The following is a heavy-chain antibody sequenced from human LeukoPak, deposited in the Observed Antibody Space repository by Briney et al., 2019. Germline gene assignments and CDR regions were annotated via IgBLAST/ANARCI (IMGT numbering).Heavy chain of an antibody. CDR3: AKDQPTDGYNSI. J-gene: IGHJ4*02. CDR2: IHDRN. D-gene: IGHD5-24*01. Sequence: GGSLRLSCAASGFTFTSYAVSWVRQAPGKGLEWVSTIHDRNYYADSVKGRFTISRDNSRSTLYLQMDSLRAEDTAVYYCAKDQPTDGYNSIWGRGTLVTV. CDR1: GFTFTSYA. V-gene: IGHV3-23*01.